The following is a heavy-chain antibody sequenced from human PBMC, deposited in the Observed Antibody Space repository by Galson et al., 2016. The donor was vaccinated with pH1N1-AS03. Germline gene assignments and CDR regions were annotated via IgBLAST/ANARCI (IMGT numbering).Heavy chain of an antibody. V-gene: IGHV1-69*13. J-gene: IGHJ4*02. CDR3: ATGRYYDGSGCKFFDSEY. D-gene: IGHD3-22*01. Sequence: SVKVSCKASGGTFSNFAISWLRQAPGQGLEWMGGIHPIFGTVTYAQKFQGRLTVTADDSTSAAYMDLSSLTSEDRANYYCATGRYYDGSGCKFFDSEYWGQGTLVIVSS. CDR1: GGTFSNFA. CDR2: IHPIFGTV.